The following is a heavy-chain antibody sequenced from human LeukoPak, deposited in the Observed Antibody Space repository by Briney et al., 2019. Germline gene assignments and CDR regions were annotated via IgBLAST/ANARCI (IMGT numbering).Heavy chain of an antibody. CDR3: AKGSWGATDVGFDYFDY. CDR1: GFTFSSYA. D-gene: IGHD1-26*01. V-gene: IGHV3-23*01. J-gene: IGHJ4*02. Sequence: PGGSLRLSCAASGFTFSSYAMSWVRQAPGKGLEWVSAISGSGGSTYYADSVKGRFTISRDNSKNTLYLQMNSLRAEDTAVYYCAKGSWGATDVGFDYFDYWGQGTLVTVSS. CDR2: ISGSGGST.